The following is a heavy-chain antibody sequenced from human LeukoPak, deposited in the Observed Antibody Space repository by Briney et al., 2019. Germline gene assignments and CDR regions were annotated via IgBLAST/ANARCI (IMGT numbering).Heavy chain of an antibody. D-gene: IGHD1-26*01. CDR2: IYYSGST. CDR1: GGSISSGSYY. V-gene: IGHV4-61*01. CDR3: ARVPSSGAPFDY. J-gene: IGHJ4*02. Sequence: PSETLSLTFTVSGGSISSGSYYWSWIRQPPGKGLEWIGYIYYSGSTNCNPSLKSRVTISVDTSKNQFSLKLSSVTAADTAVYYCARVPSSGAPFDYWGQGTLVTVSS.